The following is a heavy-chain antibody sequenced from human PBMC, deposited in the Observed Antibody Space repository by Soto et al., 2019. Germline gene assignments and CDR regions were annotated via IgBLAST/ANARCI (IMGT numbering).Heavy chain of an antibody. CDR1: VGYLIRDGFS. D-gene: IGHD3-9*01. CDR3: ARGLYDLLTGYPNWFDP. CDR2: IYHSGGT. Sequence: LCLTGAVSVGYLIRDGFSWSWMRQPPRKGLEWIGYIYHSGGTNNNPSLKSRVTISVDRSKNQFSLKLSSVTAADTAVYYCARGLYDLLTGYPNWFDPWGQGTLVTVYS. V-gene: IGHV4-30-2*01. J-gene: IGHJ5*02.